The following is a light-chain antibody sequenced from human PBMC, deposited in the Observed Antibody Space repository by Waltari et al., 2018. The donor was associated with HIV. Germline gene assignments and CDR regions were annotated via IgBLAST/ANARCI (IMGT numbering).Light chain of an antibody. CDR2: EGT. J-gene: IGLJ1*01. Sequence: QSALTQPASVSGSPGQSIIISCTATSSDAGSDSLVSWFPHHPGKAPKLIIYEGTNRPSGVSDRFSGSKSGGTASLSISALQAEDEADYYCCSSVGNRTSFVFGSGTRVTVL. V-gene: IGLV2-23*01. CDR3: CSSVGNRTSFV. CDR1: SSDAGSDSL.